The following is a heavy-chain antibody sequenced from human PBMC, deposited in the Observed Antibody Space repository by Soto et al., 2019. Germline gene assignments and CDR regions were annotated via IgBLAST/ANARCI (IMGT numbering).Heavy chain of an antibody. CDR3: ARGMTTVTIDAFDI. CDR2: INAGNGNT. J-gene: IGHJ3*02. CDR1: GYTFTSYA. V-gene: IGHV1-3*01. Sequence: ASLKVSCNTSGYTFTSYAMHCVRQSPGQRLELMGWINAGNGNTKYSQKLQGRVTITRDTSASTAYMELSSLRSEDTAVYYCARGMTTVTIDAFDIWGQGTMVTVSS. D-gene: IGHD4-17*01.